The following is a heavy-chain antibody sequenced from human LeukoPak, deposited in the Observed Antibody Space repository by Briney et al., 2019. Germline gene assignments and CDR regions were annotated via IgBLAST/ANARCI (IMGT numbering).Heavy chain of an antibody. Sequence: ASVKVSCKVSGYTLTELSMHWVRQAPGKGLEWMGGFDPEDGETIYAQKSQGRVTMTKDTSTGTAYMELSSLRSEDTAVYYCATDGEGWFDPWGQGTLVTVPS. CDR1: GYTLTELS. J-gene: IGHJ5*02. CDR2: FDPEDGET. D-gene: IGHD3-3*01. CDR3: ATDGEGWFDP. V-gene: IGHV1-24*01.